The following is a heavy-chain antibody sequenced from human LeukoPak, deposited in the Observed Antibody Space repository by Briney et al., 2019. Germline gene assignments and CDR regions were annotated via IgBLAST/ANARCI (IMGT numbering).Heavy chain of an antibody. Sequence: SETLSLTCTVSGGSISSYYWSWNRQPPGKGLEWIGYIYYSGSTNYNPSLKSRVTISVDTSKNQFSLKLSSVTAADTAVYYCARRSSSLDYWGQGTLVTVSS. CDR1: GGSISSYY. CDR2: IYYSGST. D-gene: IGHD6-6*01. V-gene: IGHV4-59*08. CDR3: ARRSSSLDY. J-gene: IGHJ4*02.